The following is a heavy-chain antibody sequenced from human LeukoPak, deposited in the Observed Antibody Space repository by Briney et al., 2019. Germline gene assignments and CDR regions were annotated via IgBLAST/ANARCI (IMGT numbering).Heavy chain of an antibody. V-gene: IGHV1-8*01. CDR1: GYTFTSYD. J-gene: IGHJ4*02. CDR3: ARGVNSGWYSFDS. D-gene: IGHD6-19*01. Sequence: ASVKVSCKASGYTFTSYDINWVRQATGQGLEWMGWMNPNSGNTGYAQRIQGRVTMTRNTSISTAFMELSSLRSEDTAVYYCARGVNSGWYSFDSWGQGTLVTVSS. CDR2: MNPNSGNT.